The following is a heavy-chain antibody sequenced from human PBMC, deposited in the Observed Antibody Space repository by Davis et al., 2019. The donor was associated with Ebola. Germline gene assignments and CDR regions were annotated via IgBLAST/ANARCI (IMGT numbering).Heavy chain of an antibody. CDR3: ARSYDFWSGYPSRYYGMDV. J-gene: IGHJ6*02. Sequence: MPSETLSLTCTVSGGSISSSGYYWSWIRQPPGKGLEWIGEINHSGSTNYNPSLKSRVTISVDTSKNQFSLKLSSVTAADTAVYYCARSYDFWSGYPSRYYGMDVWGQGTTVTVSS. CDR1: GGSISSSGYY. V-gene: IGHV4-39*07. CDR2: INHSGST. D-gene: IGHD3-3*01.